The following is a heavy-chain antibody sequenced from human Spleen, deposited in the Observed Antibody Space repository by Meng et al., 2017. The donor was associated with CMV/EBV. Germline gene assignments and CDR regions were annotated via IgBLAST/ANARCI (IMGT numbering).Heavy chain of an antibody. Sequence: PGFTLSNYTMNWVRQAPGKGLEWVSSISSRSGYTYYAASFQGRFTISRNNAKNSLFLQINSLRAEDTAVYYCASRRDDFWSAYYFDSWGQGTLVTVSS. J-gene: IGHJ4*02. CDR2: ISSRSGYT. D-gene: IGHD3-3*01. CDR1: GFTLSNYT. CDR3: ASRRDDFWSAYYFDS. V-gene: IGHV3-21*01.